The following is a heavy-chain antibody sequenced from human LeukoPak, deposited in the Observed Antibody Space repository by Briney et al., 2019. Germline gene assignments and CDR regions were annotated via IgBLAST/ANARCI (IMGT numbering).Heavy chain of an antibody. CDR3: ARDPSPYYYDSSGLDY. Sequence: GGSLRLSCAVSGFTFSSYSMNWVCQAPGRGLEWGSSISSSSSYIYYADSVKARFTISRDNAKNSLYLQMNSLRAEDTAVYYCARDPSPYYYDSSGLDYWGQGTLVTVSS. V-gene: IGHV3-21*01. CDR1: GFTFSSYS. J-gene: IGHJ4*02. D-gene: IGHD3-22*01. CDR2: ISSSSSYI.